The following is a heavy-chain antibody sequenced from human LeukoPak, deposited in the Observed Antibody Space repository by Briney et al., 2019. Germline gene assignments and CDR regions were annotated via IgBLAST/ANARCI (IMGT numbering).Heavy chain of an antibody. V-gene: IGHV3-33*01. D-gene: IGHD4-17*01. J-gene: IGHJ4*02. CDR3: ARDATEYGDSHFDW. Sequence: PGGSLRLSCSASGFTFCSYGMHWVRQAPGKGLEWVAVIWNDGSHQYYADSEKGRFTISRDNSRNTVYLQMNRLRVEDTAVYYCARDATEYGDSHFDWWGQGTLVTVSS. CDR1: GFTFCSYG. CDR2: IWNDGSHQ.